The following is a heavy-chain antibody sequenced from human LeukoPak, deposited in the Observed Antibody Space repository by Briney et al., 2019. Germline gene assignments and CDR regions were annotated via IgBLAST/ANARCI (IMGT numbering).Heavy chain of an antibody. CDR3: ARDLVTMVRGVINFLDY. CDR1: GYTFTGYY. Sequence: GASVTVSCKASGYTFTGYYMHWVRPAPGQGLEWMGWINPNSGGTNYAQKFQGRVTMTRDTSISTAYMELSRLRSDDTAVYYCARDLVTMVRGVINFLDYWGQGTLVTVSS. V-gene: IGHV1-2*02. CDR2: INPNSGGT. J-gene: IGHJ4*02. D-gene: IGHD3-10*01.